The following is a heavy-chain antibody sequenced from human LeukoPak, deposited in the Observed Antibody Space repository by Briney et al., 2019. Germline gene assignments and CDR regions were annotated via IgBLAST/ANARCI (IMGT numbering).Heavy chain of an antibody. CDR1: GYTFTSYG. D-gene: IGHD2-8*01. V-gene: IGHV1-18*01. J-gene: IGHJ5*02. Sequence: ASVKVSCKASGYTFTSYGISWVRQAPGQGLEWMGWISAYNGNTNYAQKLQGRVTMTTDTSTSTAYMELRSLRSDDTAVYYCARDSIVLMVYAMPNWFDPWGQGTLVTVSS. CDR2: ISAYNGNT. CDR3: ARDSIVLMVYAMPNWFDP.